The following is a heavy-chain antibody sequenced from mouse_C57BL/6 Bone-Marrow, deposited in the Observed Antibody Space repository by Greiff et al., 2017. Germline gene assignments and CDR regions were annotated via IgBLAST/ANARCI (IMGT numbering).Heavy chain of an antibody. CDR2: IDPSDSYT. Sequence: VKLKQPGAELVRPGTSVKLSCKASGYTFTSYWMHWVKQRPGQGLECIGVIDPSDSYTNYNQKFKGKATLTVDTSSSTAYMQLSSLTSEDSAVYYCARAGVYYGSSLAWFAYWGQGTLVTVSA. V-gene: IGHV1-59*01. D-gene: IGHD1-1*01. CDR1: GYTFTSYW. J-gene: IGHJ3*01. CDR3: ARAGVYYGSSLAWFAY.